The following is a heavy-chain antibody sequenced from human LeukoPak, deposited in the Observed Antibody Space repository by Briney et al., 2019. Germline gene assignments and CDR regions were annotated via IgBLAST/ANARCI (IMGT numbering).Heavy chain of an antibody. CDR3: AKDGSSWAAYDYVWGSYPWGAFDI. CDR1: GFTFSSYG. CDR2: ISYDGSNK. J-gene: IGHJ3*02. Sequence: GGSLRLSCAASGFTFSSYGMHWVRQAPGKGLEWVAVISYDGSNKYYADSVKGRFTISRDNSKNTLYLQMNSLGAEDTAVYYCAKDGSSWAAYDYVWGSYPWGAFDIWGQGTMVTVSS. D-gene: IGHD3-16*01. V-gene: IGHV3-30*18.